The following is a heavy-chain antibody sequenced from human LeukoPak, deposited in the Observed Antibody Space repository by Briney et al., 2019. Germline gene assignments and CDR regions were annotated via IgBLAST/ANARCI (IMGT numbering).Heavy chain of an antibody. V-gene: IGHV3-23*01. CDR3: AKDLARIAVAGLIDY. CDR1: GFTFSTYS. CDR2: ISGSGGST. D-gene: IGHD6-19*01. Sequence: GGSLRLSCAASGFTFSTYSMNWVRQAPGKGLEWVSAISGSGGSTYYADSVKGRFTISRDNSKNTLYLQMNSLRAEDTAVYYCAKDLARIAVAGLIDYWGQGTLVTVSS. J-gene: IGHJ4*02.